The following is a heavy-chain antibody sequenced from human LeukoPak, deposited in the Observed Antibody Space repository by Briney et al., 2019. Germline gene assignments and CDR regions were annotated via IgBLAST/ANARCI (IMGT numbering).Heavy chain of an antibody. CDR1: GFTFSSYD. V-gene: IGHV3-13*01. D-gene: IGHD3/OR15-3a*01. CDR3: ARALVGTGLDY. J-gene: IGHJ4*02. Sequence: GGSLRLSCAASGFTFSSYDMHWVRQATGKDLEWVSAIGTAGDTYYPGSVKGRFTISRENAKNSLYLQMNSLRAGDTAVYCCARALVGTGLDYWGQGTLVTVSS. CDR2: IGTAGDT.